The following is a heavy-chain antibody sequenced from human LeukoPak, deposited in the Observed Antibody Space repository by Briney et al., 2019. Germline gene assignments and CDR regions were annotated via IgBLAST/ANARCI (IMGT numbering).Heavy chain of an antibody. CDR1: GGSISSSSHY. V-gene: IGHV4-39*01. Sequence: SETLSLTCTVSGGSISSSSHYWGWIRQPPGKGLEWIGSIYYSGSTYYNPSLKSRVTISVDTSKNQFSLKLSSVTAADTAVYYCARQSQLWFGELAYFDYWGQGTLVTVSS. D-gene: IGHD3-10*01. CDR3: ARQSQLWFGELAYFDY. J-gene: IGHJ4*02. CDR2: IYYSGST.